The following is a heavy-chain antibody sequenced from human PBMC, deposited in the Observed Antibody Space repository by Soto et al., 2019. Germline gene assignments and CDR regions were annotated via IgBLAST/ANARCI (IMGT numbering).Heavy chain of an antibody. CDR2: MYYSGTT. CDR1: GGSISSSDFY. V-gene: IGHV4-39*01. Sequence: ETLSLTCTVSGGSISSSDFYWGWLRQPPGKGLDFIGSMYYSGTTYYNPSLKNRITISVDTSKNQFSLKLISVTAADTAVYYCAVVDSTGNWFDPWGQGALVTSPQ. CDR3: AVVDSTGNWFDP. D-gene: IGHD3-22*01. J-gene: IGHJ5*02.